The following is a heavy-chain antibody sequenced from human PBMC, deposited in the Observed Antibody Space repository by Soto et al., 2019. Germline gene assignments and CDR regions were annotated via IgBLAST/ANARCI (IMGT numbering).Heavy chain of an antibody. CDR2: IIPIFGTA. CDR3: ARGRGVIAAAGTEFAY. CDR1: GGTFSSYA. Sequence: QVQLVQSGAEVKKPGSSVKVSCKASGGTFSSYAISWVRQAPGQGLEWMGGIIPIFGTANYAQKFQGRVTITADESTSKADMELSRLRSEGTAVYYCARGRGVIAAAGTEFAYWGQGTLVTVSS. D-gene: IGHD6-13*01. V-gene: IGHV1-69*01. J-gene: IGHJ4*02.